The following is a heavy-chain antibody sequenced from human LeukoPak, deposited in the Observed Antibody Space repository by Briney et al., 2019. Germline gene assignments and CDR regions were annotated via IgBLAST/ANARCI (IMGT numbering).Heavy chain of an antibody. CDR1: GFTFSSYA. V-gene: IGHV3-23*01. J-gene: IGHJ4*02. D-gene: IGHD6-6*01. Sequence: GGSPRLSCAASGFTFSSYAMSWVRQAPGKGLEWVSAISGSGGSTYYADSVKGRFTISRDNSKNTLYLQMNSLRAEDTAVYYCAKKRAPIAAPPRFDYWGQGTLVTVSS. CDR2: ISGSGGST. CDR3: AKKRAPIAAPPRFDY.